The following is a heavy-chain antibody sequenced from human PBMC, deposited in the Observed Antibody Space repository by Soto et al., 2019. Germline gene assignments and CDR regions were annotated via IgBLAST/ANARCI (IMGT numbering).Heavy chain of an antibody. CDR3: ARERTNYHDSGPYFDY. J-gene: IGHJ4*02. CDR1: GGSLSPNY. D-gene: IGHD3-22*01. Sequence: SETMSLTCTVSGGSLSPNYWTWIRQPPGKGLEWIGYISYSGNTNYNPSLQSRVTISLDASKKQFSLKLSSVTAADTAVYFCARERTNYHDSGPYFDYRDKGTLVTVS. V-gene: IGHV4-59*01. CDR2: ISYSGNT.